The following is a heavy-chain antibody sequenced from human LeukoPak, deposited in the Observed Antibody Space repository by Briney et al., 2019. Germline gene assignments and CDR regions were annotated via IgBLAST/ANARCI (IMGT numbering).Heavy chain of an antibody. CDR3: AKATGYLL. J-gene: IGHJ4*02. Sequence: GGSLRLSCAASGFTFNSYAMSWVRQAPGKGLEWVAFIRYDGSNKYYADSVKGRFTTSRDNSENTLYLQMNSLRAEDTAVYYCAKATGYLLWGQGTLVTVSS. CDR2: IRYDGSNK. V-gene: IGHV3-30*02. CDR1: GFTFNSYA. D-gene: IGHD1-14*01.